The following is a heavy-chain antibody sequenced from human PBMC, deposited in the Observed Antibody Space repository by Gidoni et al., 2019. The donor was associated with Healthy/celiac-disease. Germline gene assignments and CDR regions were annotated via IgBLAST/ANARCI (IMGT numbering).Heavy chain of an antibody. CDR2: ISSSSSTI. CDR1: GFTFSSYS. D-gene: IGHD3-3*01. J-gene: IGHJ6*02. Sequence: EVQLVESGGGLVQPGGSLRLSCAASGFTFSSYSMNWVRQAPGKGLEWVSYISSSSSTIYYADSVKGRFTISRDNAKNSLYLQMNSLRAEDTAVYYCAREYDFSAIYYYYGMDVWGQGTTVTVSS. CDR3: AREYDFSAIYYYYGMDV. V-gene: IGHV3-48*04.